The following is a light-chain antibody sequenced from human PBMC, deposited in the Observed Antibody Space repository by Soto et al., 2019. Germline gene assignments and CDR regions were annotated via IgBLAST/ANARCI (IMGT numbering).Light chain of an antibody. CDR3: QQTYTTPRT. CDR2: AAS. V-gene: IGKV1-39*01. Sequence: DIQMIQSPSSLSASVRDRVTITCRASQSISSYLNWYQQKLGKAPKLLIYAASNLQSGVPSRFSGSGSMTDFTLTISSLQPEDFATYYCQQTYTTPRTFGHGTKVDIK. CDR1: QSISSY. J-gene: IGKJ1*01.